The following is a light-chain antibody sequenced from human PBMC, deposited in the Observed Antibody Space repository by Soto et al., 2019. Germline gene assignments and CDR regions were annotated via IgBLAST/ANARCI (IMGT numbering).Light chain of an antibody. V-gene: IGLV2-14*01. J-gene: IGLJ1*01. Sequence: ALTQPASVSGSPGQSITISCTGTSSDVGGYNYVSWYQLHPGKAPKLMIYDVSNRPSGVSNRFSGSKSGNTASLTISGLQAEDEADYYCSSHTSSRTYVFGTGTKVTVL. CDR3: SSHTSSRTYV. CDR2: DVS. CDR1: SSDVGGYNY.